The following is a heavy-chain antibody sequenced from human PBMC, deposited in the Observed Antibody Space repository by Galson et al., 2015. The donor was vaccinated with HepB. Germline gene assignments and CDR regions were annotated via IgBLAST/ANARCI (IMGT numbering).Heavy chain of an antibody. CDR1: GYTFTSYG. D-gene: IGHD3-22*01. CDR2: ISAYNGNT. J-gene: IGHJ3*02. Sequence: SVKVSCKASGYTFTSYGISWVRQAPGQGLEWMGWISAYNGNTNYAQKLQGRVTMTTDTSTSTAYMELRSLRSDDTAVYYCARDRGSGYYDSSGYPEDAFDIWGQGTMVTVSS. CDR3: ARDRGSGYYDSSGYPEDAFDI. V-gene: IGHV1-18*01.